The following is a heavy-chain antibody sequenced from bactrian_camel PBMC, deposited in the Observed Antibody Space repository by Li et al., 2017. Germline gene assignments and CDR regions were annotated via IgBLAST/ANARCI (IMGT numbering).Heavy chain of an antibody. CDR2: INSNGDNT. D-gene: IGHD7*01. CDR1: GDTQSTYC. Sequence: HVQLVESGGGSVQAGGSLRLSCAASGDTQSTYCMGWFRQAPGKEREGVAIINSNGDNTYYDDSVKGRFTITLDNAKNTLYLQMNSLKPDDTAMYYCAVASLRLGCLVTPPRAFNYAYWGQGTQVTVS. V-gene: IGHV3-2*01. J-gene: IGHJ4*01. CDR3: AVASLRLGCLVTPPRAFNYAY.